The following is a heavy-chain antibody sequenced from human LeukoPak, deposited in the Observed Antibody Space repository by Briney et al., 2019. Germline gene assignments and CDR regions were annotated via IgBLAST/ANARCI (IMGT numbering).Heavy chain of an antibody. CDR1: GFTFSGHG. J-gene: IGHJ4*02. Sequence: GGSLRLSCAASGFTFSGHGVYWVREAPGKGLEWVAVIWYDGSSKYYADSVRGRFTISRDNSKNTLYLQMNSLRAEDTAVYYCARGIAEQDYWGQGTLVTVSS. CDR2: IWYDGSSK. V-gene: IGHV3-33*07. D-gene: IGHD1/OR15-1a*01. CDR3: ARGIAEQDY.